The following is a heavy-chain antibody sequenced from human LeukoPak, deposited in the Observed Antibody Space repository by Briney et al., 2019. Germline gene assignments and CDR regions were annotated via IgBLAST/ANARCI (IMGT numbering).Heavy chain of an antibody. CDR2: IKPNSGGT. D-gene: IGHD3-10*01. V-gene: IGHV1-2*04. Sequence: ASVKVSCKASGYTFTGYYMHWVRQAPGQGLEWMGWIKPNSGGTNYAQKFQGWVTMTRDTSISTAYMELSRLRSDDTAVYYCARGSDWNYYASGLDAFDIWGQGTMVTVSS. J-gene: IGHJ3*02. CDR1: GYTFTGYY. CDR3: ARGSDWNYYASGLDAFDI.